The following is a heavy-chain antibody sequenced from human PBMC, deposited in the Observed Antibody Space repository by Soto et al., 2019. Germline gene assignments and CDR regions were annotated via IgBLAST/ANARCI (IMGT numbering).Heavy chain of an antibody. CDR1: GYIFTSRY. J-gene: IGHJ3*01. Sequence: QVQLVQSGAEVKKPGASLKVSCKTSGYIFTSRYMHWVRQAPGQGLEWMAIINPSGGDTIYAQRFQGRVTVTSDTSTNSVYMELSALRFEDTAVYFCARDRGCTDWENEVLDFWSQGTKVTVSS. CDR2: INPSGGDT. CDR3: ARDRGCTDWENEVLDF. D-gene: IGHD3-10*01. V-gene: IGHV1-46*01.